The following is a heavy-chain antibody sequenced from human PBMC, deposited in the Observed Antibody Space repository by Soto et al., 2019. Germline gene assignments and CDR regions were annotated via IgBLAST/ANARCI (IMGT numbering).Heavy chain of an antibody. CDR2: IYYSGST. CDR1: GGSISSGGYY. Sequence: QVQLQESGPGLVMPSQTLSLTCTVSGGSISSGGYYWSWIRQHPGKGLEWIGYIYYSGSTYYNPSLTSRVTISVETSKNQFSLKLSSVTAADTAVYYCARVYDSSGRGSAFDIWGQGTMVTVSS. CDR3: ARVYDSSGRGSAFDI. J-gene: IGHJ3*02. V-gene: IGHV4-31*03. D-gene: IGHD3-22*01.